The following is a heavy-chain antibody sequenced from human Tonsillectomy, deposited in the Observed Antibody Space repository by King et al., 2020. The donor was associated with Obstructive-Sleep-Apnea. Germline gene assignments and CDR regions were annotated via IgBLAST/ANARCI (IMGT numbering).Heavy chain of an antibody. J-gene: IGHJ4*02. CDR2: IYYSGST. CDR3: ARHPNYYDSSGYFDY. D-gene: IGHD3-22*01. V-gene: IGHV4-59*08. CDR1: GGSISSYY. Sequence: VQLQESGPGLVKPSETLSLTCTVSGGSISSYYWSWIRQPPGKGLEWIGYIYYSGSTNYNPSLKSRVTISVDTSKNQFSLNLSSVTAADTAVYYCARHPNYYDSSGYFDYWGQGTLVTVSS.